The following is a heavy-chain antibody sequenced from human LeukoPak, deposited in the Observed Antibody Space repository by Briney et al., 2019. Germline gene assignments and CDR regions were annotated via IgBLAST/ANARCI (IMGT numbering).Heavy chain of an antibody. CDR2: IYYSGTT. CDR1: GASISNYY. Sequence: SETLSLTCTVSGASISNYYWSWIRQSPGKGLEWIGYIYYSGTTNYNPSLKSRVTILVDTSKKQFSLKLSSVAAADTAVYYCARGWFGELYYFDYWGQGTLVTVSS. J-gene: IGHJ4*02. V-gene: IGHV4-59*12. D-gene: IGHD3-10*01. CDR3: ARGWFGELYYFDY.